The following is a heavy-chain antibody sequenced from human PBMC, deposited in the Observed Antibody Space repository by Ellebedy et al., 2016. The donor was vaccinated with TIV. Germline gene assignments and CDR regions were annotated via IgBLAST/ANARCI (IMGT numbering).Heavy chain of an antibody. CDR3: ARDLAAVRTWALGWFDP. V-gene: IGHV3-23*01. D-gene: IGHD6-13*01. Sequence: GGSLRLXXAASGFTFSSYAMSWVRQAPGKGLEWVSAISGSGGSTYYADSVKGRFTISRDNSKNTLYLQMNSLRAEDTAVYYCARDLAAVRTWALGWFDPWGQGTLVTVSS. J-gene: IGHJ5*02. CDR1: GFTFSSYA. CDR2: ISGSGGST.